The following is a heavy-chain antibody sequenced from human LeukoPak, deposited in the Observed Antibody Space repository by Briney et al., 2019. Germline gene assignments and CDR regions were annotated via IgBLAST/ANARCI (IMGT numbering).Heavy chain of an antibody. CDR3: AKGHNYGGNDHDAFDI. CDR1: GFTFSSYA. J-gene: IGHJ3*02. CDR2: ISGSGGNT. D-gene: IGHD4-23*01. Sequence: GGSLRLSCAASGFTFSSYAMSWVRQAPGKGLEWVSVISGSGGNTYYADSVKGRFTISRDNSKNTLYLQLNSLRAEDTAVYYCAKGHNYGGNDHDAFDIWGQGTMVTVSS. V-gene: IGHV3-23*01.